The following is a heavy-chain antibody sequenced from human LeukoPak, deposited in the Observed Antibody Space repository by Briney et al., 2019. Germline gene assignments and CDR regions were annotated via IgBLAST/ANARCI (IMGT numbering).Heavy chain of an antibody. D-gene: IGHD6-13*01. Sequence: GGSLRLSCAASGFTFSSYWMHWVRQAPGKGLVWVSRINSDGSSTSYADSVKGRFTISRDNAKNTLCLQMNSLRAEDTAVYYCVRQLDMRPPAYFDYWGQGTLVTVSS. CDR1: GFTFSSYW. J-gene: IGHJ4*02. CDR2: INSDGSST. CDR3: VRQLDMRPPAYFDY. V-gene: IGHV3-74*01.